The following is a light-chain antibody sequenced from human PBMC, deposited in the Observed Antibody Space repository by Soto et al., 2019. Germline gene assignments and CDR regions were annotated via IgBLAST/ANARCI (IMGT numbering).Light chain of an antibody. V-gene: IGLV2-23*01. J-gene: IGLJ2*01. CDR2: EDT. CDR3: CAYACSRTSVA. Sequence: QSALTQPASVSGSPGQSVTISCTGTSNDVGRYFLVSWYQQHPGKAPKLIIFEDTNRPSGVSRRFSGSKSGNTASLTISGLQAEDEADYFCCAYACSRTSVAFGGGTKVTVL. CDR1: SNDVGRYFL.